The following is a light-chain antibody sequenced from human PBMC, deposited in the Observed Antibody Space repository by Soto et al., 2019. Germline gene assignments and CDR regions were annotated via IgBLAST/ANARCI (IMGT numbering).Light chain of an antibody. CDR1: SSDVGGYNY. CDR3: NSYTGSSTLV. J-gene: IGLJ2*01. CDR2: DVS. V-gene: IGLV2-14*03. Sequence: QSALTQPASVSGSPGQSITISRTGTSSDVGGYNYVSWYQQHPGKAPKLMIYDVSNRPSGVSSRFSGSKSGNTASLTISGLQPEDEADYYCNSYTGSSTLVFGGGTKLTVL.